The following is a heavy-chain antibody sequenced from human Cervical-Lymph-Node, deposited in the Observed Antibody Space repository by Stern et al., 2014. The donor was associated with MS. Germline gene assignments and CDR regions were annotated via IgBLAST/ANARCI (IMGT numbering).Heavy chain of an antibody. V-gene: IGHV3-7*01. CDR3: VRGGWGHSYYGMDV. D-gene: IGHD2-21*02. CDR1: GFTFNSYW. Sequence: EVQLVESGGGLVQPGGSLRLSCAASGFTFNSYWMNWVRQAPGKGLEWVANINPDGSENHSVDSVKGRFTISRDKAKNSLYLQIHSLRAEDTAVYYCVRGGWGHSYYGMDVWGQGTTVTVSS. J-gene: IGHJ6*02. CDR2: INPDGSEN.